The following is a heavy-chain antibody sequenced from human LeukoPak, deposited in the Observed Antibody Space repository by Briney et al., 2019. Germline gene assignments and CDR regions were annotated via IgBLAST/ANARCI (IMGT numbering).Heavy chain of an antibody. CDR3: ARLYGTFLEWSPYFDY. J-gene: IGHJ4*02. CDR1: GFPFSSYW. CDR2: IYSGGST. V-gene: IGHV3-53*04. D-gene: IGHD3-3*02. Sequence: GGSLRLSCAASGFPFSSYWMSWVRQTLGKGLEWVSVIYSGGSTYYADSVKGRFTISRHNSKNTLYLQMNSLRAEDTAVYYCARLYGTFLEWSPYFDYWGQGTLVTVSS.